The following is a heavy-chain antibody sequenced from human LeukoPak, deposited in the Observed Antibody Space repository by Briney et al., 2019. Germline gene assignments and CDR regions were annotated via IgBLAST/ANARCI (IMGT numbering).Heavy chain of an antibody. V-gene: IGHV4-4*02. CDR1: GDFISGSHW. Sequence: SETLSLTCAISGDFISGSHWWSWVRLPPGKGLEWIGEIFHSGRANYNPSLRSRVTFSLDTSKNQFSLKLNSVTAADTAVYYCARVGLGWCSGCFWYFDLWGRGTLVTVSS. CDR3: ARVGLGWCSGCFWYFDL. J-gene: IGHJ2*01. CDR2: IFHSGRA. D-gene: IGHD2-21*01.